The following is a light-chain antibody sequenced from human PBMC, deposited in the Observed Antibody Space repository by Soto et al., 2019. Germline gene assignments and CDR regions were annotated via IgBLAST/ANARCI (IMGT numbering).Light chain of an antibody. J-gene: IGKJ2*01. CDR1: QSINNN. Sequence: DLQMTQSPSYLSASVTDRVTITCRASQSINNNLNWYQQRLGKAPELLIYRASTLQSGVPSRFSVSGSGTDFTLTISSLEQEDFGTYYCQQSYGTPYTFGQGTKVEIK. CDR2: RAS. CDR3: QQSYGTPYT. V-gene: IGKV1-39*01.